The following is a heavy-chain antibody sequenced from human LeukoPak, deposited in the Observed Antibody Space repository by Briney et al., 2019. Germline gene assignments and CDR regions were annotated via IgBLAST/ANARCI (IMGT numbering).Heavy chain of an antibody. CDR1: GGTFSSYA. V-gene: IGHV1-69*13. CDR2: IIPIFGTA. J-gene: IGHJ3*02. D-gene: IGHD1-1*01. Sequence: ASVKVSCKASGGTFSSYAISWVRQAPGQGLEWMGGIIPIFGTANYAQKFQGRVTITADESTSTAYMELSSLRSEDTAVYYCARDWKVVQGDAFDIWGQGTMVTVSS. CDR3: ARDWKVVQGDAFDI.